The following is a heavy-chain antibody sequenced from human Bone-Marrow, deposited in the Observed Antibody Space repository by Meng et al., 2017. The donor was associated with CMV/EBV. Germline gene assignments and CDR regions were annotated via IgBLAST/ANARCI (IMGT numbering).Heavy chain of an antibody. CDR2: IKSKTDGGTT. V-gene: IGHV3-15*01. CDR1: GFTFSNAW. J-gene: IGHJ6*02. D-gene: IGHD7-27*01. CDR3: ILGFATYGMDV. Sequence: GESLKISCAASGFTFSNAWMSWVRQAPGKGLEWVGRIKSKTDGGTTDYAAPVKGRFTISRDDSKNTLYLQMNSLKTEDTAVYYCILGFATYGMDVWGQGPTVTVCS.